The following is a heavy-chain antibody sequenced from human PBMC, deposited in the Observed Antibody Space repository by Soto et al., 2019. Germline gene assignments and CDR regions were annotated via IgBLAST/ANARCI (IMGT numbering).Heavy chain of an antibody. D-gene: IGHD6-13*01. V-gene: IGHV3-30*18. CDR3: AKPYSSSFAFDI. CDR2: ISYDGSNK. J-gene: IGHJ3*02. Sequence: GGSLRLSCAASGFTFSSYGMHWVRQAPGKGLEWVAVISYDGSNKYYADSVKGRFTISRDNSKNTLYLQMNSLRAEDTAVYYCAKPYSSSFAFDIWGQGTMVTVSS. CDR1: GFTFSSYG.